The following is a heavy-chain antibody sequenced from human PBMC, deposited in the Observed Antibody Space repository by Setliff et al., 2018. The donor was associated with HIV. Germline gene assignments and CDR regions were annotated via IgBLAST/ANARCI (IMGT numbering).Heavy chain of an antibody. V-gene: IGHV1-3*01. CDR3: ARQGAVASLFDY. D-gene: IGHD6-19*01. J-gene: IGHJ4*02. CDR1: GYTFTSYA. Sequence: ASVKVSCKASGYTFTSYAMHWVRQAPGRRLEWMGWINAGNGNTKYSQKFQGRVTITRDTSASTAYMELSSLRSEDTAVYYCARQGAVASLFDYWGQGTLVTVSS. CDR2: INAGNGNT.